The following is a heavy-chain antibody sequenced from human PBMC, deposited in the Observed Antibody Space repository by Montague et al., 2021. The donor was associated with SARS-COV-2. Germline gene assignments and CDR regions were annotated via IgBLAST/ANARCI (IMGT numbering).Heavy chain of an antibody. CDR2: ISTSAYTT. D-gene: IGHD3-16*02. Sequence: SLRLSCAASGFTFSNYDMHWVRQAPGKGPEWISYISTSAYTTSYAGSVKGRFTISRDNCKNSLYLQMNSLRVEDTAVYYCTRDYRSIVGDGLDIWGQGTKVTVSS. CDR3: TRDYRSIVGDGLDI. J-gene: IGHJ3*02. V-gene: IGHV3-48*03. CDR1: GFTFSNYD.